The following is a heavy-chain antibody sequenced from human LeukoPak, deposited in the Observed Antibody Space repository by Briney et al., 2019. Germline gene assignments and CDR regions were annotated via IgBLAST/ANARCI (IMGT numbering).Heavy chain of an antibody. CDR1: GGSFSGYY. V-gene: IGHV4-34*01. CDR3: ARHERRWTNAFDI. D-gene: IGHD4-23*01. Sequence: SETLSLTCAVYGGSFSGYYWSWIRQPPGKGLEWIGEINHSGSTNYNPSLKSRVTISVDTSKNQFSLKLSSVTAADTAVYYCARHERRWTNAFDIWGQGTMVTVSS. J-gene: IGHJ3*02. CDR2: INHSGST.